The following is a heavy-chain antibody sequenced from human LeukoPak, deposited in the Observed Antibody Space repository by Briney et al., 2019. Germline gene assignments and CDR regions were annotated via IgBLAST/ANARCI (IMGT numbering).Heavy chain of an antibody. V-gene: IGHV4-59*01. J-gene: IGHJ3*02. CDR2: VFYSGST. Sequence: SETLSLTCTVSGGSISSYYWSWIRQPPGKGLEWIGYVFYSGSTNYNPSLKSRVTILVDTSKNQFSLKLKSVTAADTAVYYCARDLLTWQLVHHDAYDIWGQGTMVTVSS. CDR3: ARDLLTWQLVHHDAYDI. CDR1: GGSISSYY. D-gene: IGHD6-13*01.